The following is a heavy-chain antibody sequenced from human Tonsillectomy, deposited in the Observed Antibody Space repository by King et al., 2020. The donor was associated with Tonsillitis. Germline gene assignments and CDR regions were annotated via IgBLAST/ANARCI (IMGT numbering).Heavy chain of an antibody. J-gene: IGHJ5*02. Sequence: VQLVESGGGLVQPGGSLRLSCAASGFTFSSYWMSWVRQAPGKGLEWVANINQDGSEKYYVDSVKGRFTISRDNAKNSLYLQMNSLRAEDTAVYYCARDPDWNYVSSRFDPWGQGTLVTVSP. D-gene: IGHD1-7*01. CDR2: INQDGSEK. V-gene: IGHV3-7*01. CDR3: ARDPDWNYVSSRFDP. CDR1: GFTFSSYW.